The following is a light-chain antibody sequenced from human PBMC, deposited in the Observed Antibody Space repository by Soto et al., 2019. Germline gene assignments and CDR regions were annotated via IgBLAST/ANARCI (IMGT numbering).Light chain of an antibody. CDR2: GAS. V-gene: IGKV3-15*01. J-gene: IGKJ3*01. CDR3: QQYTKWPFT. Sequence: ELVMTQSPATLSGSPGERVTLSCRASQSVGGNLAWYQQKPGQGPRLLIYGASTRATGIPARFSGSGSGTGFTLTISILQSEDFAVYYCQQYTKWPFTFGPGTKVDIK. CDR1: QSVGGN.